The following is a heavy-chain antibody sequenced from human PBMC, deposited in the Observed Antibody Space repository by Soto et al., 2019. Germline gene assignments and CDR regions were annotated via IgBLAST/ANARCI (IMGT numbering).Heavy chain of an antibody. CDR2: ISAYNGNT. CDR1: GYTFTSYG. D-gene: IGHD3-22*01. J-gene: IGHJ5*02. V-gene: IGHV1-8*02. CDR3: ARGRDYHDSSGYLFAP. Sequence: GASVKVSCKASGYTFTSYGISWVRQAPGQGLEWMGWISAYNGNTGYAQKFQGRVTMTRNTSISTAYMELSSLRSEDTAVYYCARGRDYHDSSGYLFAPWGQGPLVPVSP.